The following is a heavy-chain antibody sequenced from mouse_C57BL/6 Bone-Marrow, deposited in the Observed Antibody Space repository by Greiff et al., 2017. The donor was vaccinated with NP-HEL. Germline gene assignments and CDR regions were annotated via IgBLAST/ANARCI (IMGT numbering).Heavy chain of an antibody. Sequence: VQLQQSGPELVKPGASVKISCKASGYTFTDYYMNWVKQSHGKSLEWIGDINPNNGGTSYNQKFKGKATLTVDKSSSTAYMELRSLTSEDSAVYYCARLGDYDPSYWYFDVWGTGTTVTVSS. V-gene: IGHV1-26*01. CDR3: ARLGDYDPSYWYFDV. CDR2: INPNNGGT. J-gene: IGHJ1*03. D-gene: IGHD2-4*01. CDR1: GYTFTDYY.